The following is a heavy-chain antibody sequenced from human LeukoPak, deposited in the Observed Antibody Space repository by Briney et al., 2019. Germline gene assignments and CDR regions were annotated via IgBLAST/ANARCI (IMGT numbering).Heavy chain of an antibody. J-gene: IGHJ4*02. V-gene: IGHV3-30*02. CDR3: AKDHEYQLPKVLDY. CDR2: IRYDGSNK. CDR1: GFTFSSYG. Sequence: GGSLRLSCAASGFTFSSYGMHWVRQAPGKGLEWVAFIRYDGSNKYYADSVKGRFTISRDNSKNTLYLQMNSLRAGDTAVYYCAKDHEYQLPKVLDYWGQGTLVTVSS. D-gene: IGHD2-2*01.